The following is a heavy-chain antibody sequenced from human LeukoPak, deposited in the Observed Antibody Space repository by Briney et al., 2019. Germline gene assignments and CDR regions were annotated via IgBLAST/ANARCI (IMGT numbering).Heavy chain of an antibody. J-gene: IGHJ6*03. CDR3: AGIAARPPTYYYYMDV. V-gene: IGHV4-59*01. CDR2: IYYSGST. D-gene: IGHD6-6*01. CDR1: GGSISSYY. Sequence: PSETLSLTCTVSGGSISSYYWSWIRQPAGKGLEWIGYIYYSGSTNYNPSLKSRVTISVDTSKNQFSLKLSSVTAADTAVYYCAGIAARPPTYYYYMDVWGKGTTVTVSS.